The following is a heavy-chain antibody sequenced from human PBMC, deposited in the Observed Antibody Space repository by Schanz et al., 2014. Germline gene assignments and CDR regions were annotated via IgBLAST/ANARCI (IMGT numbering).Heavy chain of an antibody. CDR2: ISGSGVST. J-gene: IGHJ4*02. Sequence: PGGSLRLSCAASGFTFSDYYMSWIRQAPGKGLEWISAISGSGVSTHYADSVKGRFTISRDNSKSTLYLQMNSLRADDSAIYYCAKDHPSSGWPAFDVWGQGTQVTVSS. D-gene: IGHD6-19*01. CDR1: GFTFSDYY. V-gene: IGHV3-23*01. CDR3: AKDHPSSGWPAFDV.